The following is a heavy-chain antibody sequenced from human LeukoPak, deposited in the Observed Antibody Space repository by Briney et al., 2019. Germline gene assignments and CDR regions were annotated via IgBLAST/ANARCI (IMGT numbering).Heavy chain of an antibody. CDR2: IRYDGSNK. J-gene: IGHJ4*02. CDR3: AKGRVGATTGFDY. Sequence: PGGSLRLSCAASGFTFSSYWMSWVRQAPGKGLEWVAFIRYDGSNKYYADSVKGRFTISRDNSKNTLYLQMNSLRAEDTAVYYCAKGRVGATTGFDYWGQGTLVTVSS. D-gene: IGHD1-26*01. CDR1: GFTFSSYW. V-gene: IGHV3-30*02.